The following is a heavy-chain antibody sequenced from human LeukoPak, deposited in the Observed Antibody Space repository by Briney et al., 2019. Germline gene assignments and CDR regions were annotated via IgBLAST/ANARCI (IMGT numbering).Heavy chain of an antibody. Sequence: GGSLRLSCAASLFTFSTYSMNWVRQAPGKGLEWVSSITSSSTYIYYADSVKGRFTISRDNAKNSLYLQMNSLRAEDTAVYYCARTPESNGYFPWYFGYWGQGTLVTVSS. V-gene: IGHV3-21*01. CDR1: LFTFSTYS. CDR3: ARTPESNGYFPWYFGY. D-gene: IGHD3-22*01. J-gene: IGHJ4*02. CDR2: ITSSSTYI.